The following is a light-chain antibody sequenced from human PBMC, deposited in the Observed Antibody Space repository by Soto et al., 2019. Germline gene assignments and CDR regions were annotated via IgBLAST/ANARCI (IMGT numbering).Light chain of an antibody. J-gene: IGKJ5*01. CDR3: QKYGGSPIN. CDR1: QSVTTK. Sequence: ENVLTHSLDTLSLSPVEISPLSCRASQSVTTKLAWYQHKPGQAPRLLISGASSRASGVPDRFSGSGSETDFTLIISRLQPEDFALYYCQKYGGSPINCGQGPQRAIK. CDR2: GAS. V-gene: IGKV3-20*01.